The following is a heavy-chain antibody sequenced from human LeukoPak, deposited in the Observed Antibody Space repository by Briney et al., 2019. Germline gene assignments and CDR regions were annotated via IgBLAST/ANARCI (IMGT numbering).Heavy chain of an antibody. J-gene: IGHJ4*02. Sequence: GGSLRLSCAASGFTFSSYGMHWVRQAPGKGLEWVAVISYDGSNKYYADSVKGRFTISRDNSKNTLYLQMNSLRAEDTAVYYCAKDRRITIFGVVIPLGYWGQGTLVTVSS. CDR3: AKDRRITIFGVVIPLGY. CDR1: GFTFSSYG. CDR2: ISYDGSNK. D-gene: IGHD3-3*01. V-gene: IGHV3-30*18.